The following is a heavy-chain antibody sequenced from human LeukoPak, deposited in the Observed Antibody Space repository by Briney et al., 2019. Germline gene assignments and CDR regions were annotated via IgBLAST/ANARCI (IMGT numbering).Heavy chain of an antibody. Sequence: SETLSLTCAVYGGSFSGYYWSWIRQPPGKELEWIGEINHSGSTNYNPSLKSRATISVDTSKNQFSLKLSSVTAADTAVYYCASSDSSSWYVRVVYYVYWGQGTLVTVSS. D-gene: IGHD6-13*01. V-gene: IGHV4-34*01. CDR3: ASSDSSSWYVRVVYYVY. J-gene: IGHJ4*02. CDR1: GGSFSGYY. CDR2: INHSGST.